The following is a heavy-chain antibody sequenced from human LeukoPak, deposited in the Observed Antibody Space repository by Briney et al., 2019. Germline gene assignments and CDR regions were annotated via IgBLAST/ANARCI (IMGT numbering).Heavy chain of an antibody. CDR2: INPSGGRI. V-gene: IGHV1-46*01. CDR3: ARDRGLDIAAAGKFRHYYYYMDV. J-gene: IGHJ6*03. D-gene: IGHD6-13*01. Sequence: ASVKVSCKAFGYTFTTYYMHWVRQAPGQGLEWMGVINPSGGRISYAQKFQDRVTMTRDTSISTAYMELSRLRSDDTAVYYCARDRGLDIAAAGKFRHYYYYMDVWGKGTTVTVSS. CDR1: GYTFTTYY.